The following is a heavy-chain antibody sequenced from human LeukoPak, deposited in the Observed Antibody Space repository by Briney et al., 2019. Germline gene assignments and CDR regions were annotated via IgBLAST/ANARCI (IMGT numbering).Heavy chain of an antibody. CDR1: GFTFSSYA. J-gene: IGHJ6*02. CDR3: AKSWYRGLPIYYYYGMDV. Sequence: QTGGSLRLSCAASGFTFSSYAMHWVRQAPGKGLEWVSGISWNSGSIGYADSVKGRFTISRDNAKNSLYLQMNSLRAEDTALYYCAKSWYRGLPIYYYYGMDVWGQGTTVTVSS. V-gene: IGHV3-9*01. CDR2: ISWNSGSI. D-gene: IGHD6-13*01.